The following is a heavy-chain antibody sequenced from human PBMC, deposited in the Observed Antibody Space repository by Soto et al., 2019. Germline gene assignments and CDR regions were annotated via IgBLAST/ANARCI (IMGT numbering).Heavy chain of an antibody. J-gene: IGHJ4*02. CDR3: ATGGTTVTRRFDY. CDR1: GGGFSTYA. V-gene: IGHV1-69*13. CDR2: ITPIFDTT. Sequence: SVKVSCKASGGGFSTYAITWVRQALGQGLEWMGGITPIFDTTNYAQKFQGRVTITADESTTTVHMELTSLTSEDTAVYYCATGGTTVTRRFDYWGQGPLVTVSS. D-gene: IGHD4-17*01.